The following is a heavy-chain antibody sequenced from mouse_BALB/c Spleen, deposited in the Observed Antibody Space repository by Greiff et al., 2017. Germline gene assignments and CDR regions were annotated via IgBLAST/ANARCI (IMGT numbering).Heavy chain of an antibody. CDR1: GFTFSSFG. D-gene: IGHD2-1*01. CDR2: ISSGSSTI. CDR3: ARCPFYYGNPYYAMDY. V-gene: IGHV5-17*02. J-gene: IGHJ4*01. Sequence: EVKVVESGGGLVQPGGSRKLSCAASGFTFSSFGMHWVRQAPEKGLEWVAYISSGSSTIYYADTVKGRFTISRDNPKNTLFLQMTSLRSEDTAMYYCARCPFYYGNPYYAMDYWGQGTSVTVSS.